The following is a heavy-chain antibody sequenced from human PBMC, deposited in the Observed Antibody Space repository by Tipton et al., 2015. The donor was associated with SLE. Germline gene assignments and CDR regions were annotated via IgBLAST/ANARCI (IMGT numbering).Heavy chain of an antibody. D-gene: IGHD5-12*01. V-gene: IGHV4-61*01. J-gene: IGHJ3*02. CDR1: GGSISSSSNY. Sequence: TLSLTCTVSGGSISSSSNYWSCIRQPPGKGLEWIGYIYYSGSTNYSPSLKSRVTISVDTSKNQFSLKLSSVTAADTAVYYCASSLIVADAGDAFDIWGQGTMVTVSS. CDR2: IYYSGST. CDR3: ASSLIVADAGDAFDI.